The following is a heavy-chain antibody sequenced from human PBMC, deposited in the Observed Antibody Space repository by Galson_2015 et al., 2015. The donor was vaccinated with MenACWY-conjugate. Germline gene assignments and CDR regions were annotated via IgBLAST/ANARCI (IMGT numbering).Heavy chain of an antibody. CDR1: GFTISSYW. Sequence: SLRLSCAAPGFTISSYWMTWVRQAPGKGLEWVANIKQDGSATYYVDSVKGRFTISRDNAKNSLYLQVSSLRVEDKAVYYCTRQPDSDSHGMDARVQGTTVSVSS. CDR3: TRQPDSDSHGMDA. V-gene: IGHV3-7*03. CDR2: IKQDGSAT. J-gene: IGHJ6*02. D-gene: IGHD3-16*01.